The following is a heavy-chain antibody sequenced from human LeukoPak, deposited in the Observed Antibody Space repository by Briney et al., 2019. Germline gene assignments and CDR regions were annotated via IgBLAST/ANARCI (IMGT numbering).Heavy chain of an antibody. CDR1: GFTFSTYH. J-gene: IGHJ4*02. CDR3: AKDRGY. Sequence: EGSLRLSCAASGFTFSTYHMTWVRQAPGRGLEWVSGISISGDTTYYADSVKGRFTVSRDNSKNTLYLQMTSLRVEDTAIYYCAKDRGYWGQGTLVAVSS. CDR2: ISISGDTT. V-gene: IGHV3-23*01.